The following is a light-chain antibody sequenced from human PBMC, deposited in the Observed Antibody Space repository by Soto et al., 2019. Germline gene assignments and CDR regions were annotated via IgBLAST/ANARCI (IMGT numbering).Light chain of an antibody. CDR2: GAS. CDR1: QSVSSN. V-gene: IGKV3-15*01. Sequence: EIVMTQSPVTLSMSPGERATLSCWAGQSVSSNLAWYQQRPGQAPRLLIYGASTRATGIPARFTGSGSGTEFTLTISSLQFDDSAVYYCQQYNDWWTFGHGTKVEIK. J-gene: IGKJ1*01. CDR3: QQYNDWWT.